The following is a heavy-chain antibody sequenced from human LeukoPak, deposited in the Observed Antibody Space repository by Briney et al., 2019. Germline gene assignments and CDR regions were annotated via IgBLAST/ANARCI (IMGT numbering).Heavy chain of an antibody. CDR2: IYHSGST. CDR3: AREGYYDSSGYNWFDP. J-gene: IGHJ5*02. D-gene: IGHD3-22*01. CDR1: GGSISSGGYS. Sequence: SATLSLTCAVSGGSISSGGYSWSWIRQPPGKGLEWIGYIYHSGSTYYNPSLKSRVTISVDRSKNQFSLRLTSVTAADTAVYYCAREGYYDSSGYNWFDPWGQGTLVTVSS. V-gene: IGHV4-30-2*01.